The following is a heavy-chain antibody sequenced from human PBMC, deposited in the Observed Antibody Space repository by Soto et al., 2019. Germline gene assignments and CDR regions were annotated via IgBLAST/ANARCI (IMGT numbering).Heavy chain of an antibody. CDR1: GFTFSSYG. CDR3: ARDAKGGTRDMDV. J-gene: IGHJ6*03. Sequence: GXSLRLSCAASGFTFSSYGMHWFRQAPVKGLEWVAVIWYDGSNKYYADSVKGRFTISRDNSKNTLYLQMNSLRAEDTAVYYCARDAKGGTRDMDVWGKGTTVTVSS. CDR2: IWYDGSNK. D-gene: IGHD3-16*01. V-gene: IGHV3-33*01.